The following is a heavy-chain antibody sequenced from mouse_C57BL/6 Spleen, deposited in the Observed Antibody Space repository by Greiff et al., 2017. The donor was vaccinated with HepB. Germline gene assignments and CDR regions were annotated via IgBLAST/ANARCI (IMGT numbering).Heavy chain of an antibody. J-gene: IGHJ4*01. CDR1: GYAFTNYL. CDR2: INTGSGGT. Sequence: VQLQQSGAELVRPGTSVKVSCKASGYAFTNYLIEWVKQRPGQGLEWIGVINTGSGGTNYNEKFKGKATLTADKSSSTAYMQLSSLTAEDAAVDICAREENYAMDYWGQGTSVTVSS. CDR3: AREENYAMDY. V-gene: IGHV1-54*01.